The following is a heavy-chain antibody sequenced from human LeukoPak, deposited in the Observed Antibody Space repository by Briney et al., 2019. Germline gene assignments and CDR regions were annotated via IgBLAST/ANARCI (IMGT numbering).Heavy chain of an antibody. Sequence: SETLSLTCTVSGGSISSSSYYWGWIRQPPGKGLEWIGSIYHSGSTYYNPSLKSRVTISVDTSKNQFSLKLSSVTAADTAVYYCARVGYDSSGYYLPAPKYWYFDLWGRGTLVTVSS. CDR2: IYHSGST. CDR1: GGSISSSSYY. J-gene: IGHJ2*01. V-gene: IGHV4-39*07. D-gene: IGHD3-22*01. CDR3: ARVGYDSSGYYLPAPKYWYFDL.